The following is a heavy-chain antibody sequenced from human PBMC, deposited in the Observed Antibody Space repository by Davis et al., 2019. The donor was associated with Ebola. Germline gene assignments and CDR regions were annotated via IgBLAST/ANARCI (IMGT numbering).Heavy chain of an antibody. CDR1: GFTFSDSY. D-gene: IGHD5-24*01. J-gene: IGHJ4*02. CDR2: ISSSGSTI. Sequence: PGGSLRLSCAASGFTFSDSYMTWIRQAPGKGLEWISYISSSGSTIYYADSVKGRFSISRDNAKNSLFLQMNSLRAEDTAVYYCARGDGYNFWDHWGQGILVTVSS. V-gene: IGHV3-11*01. CDR3: ARGDGYNFWDH.